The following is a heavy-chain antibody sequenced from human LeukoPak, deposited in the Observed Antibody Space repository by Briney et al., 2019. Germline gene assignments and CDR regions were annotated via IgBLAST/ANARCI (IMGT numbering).Heavy chain of an antibody. CDR1: GFTFSSYG. D-gene: IGHD2-2*01. Sequence: GGSLRLSCAASGFTFSSYGMHWVRQAPGKGLEWVAFIRYDGSNKYYADSVKGRFTISRDNSKNTLYLQMNSLRAEDTAVYYCAKDRLSGPAAMSGIDYWGQGTLVTVSS. CDR3: AKDRLSGPAAMSGIDY. J-gene: IGHJ4*02. V-gene: IGHV3-30*02. CDR2: IRYDGSNK.